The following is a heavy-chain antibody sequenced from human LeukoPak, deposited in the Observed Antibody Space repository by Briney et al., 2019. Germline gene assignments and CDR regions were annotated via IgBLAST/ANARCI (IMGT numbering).Heavy chain of an antibody. CDR2: VNPNSGGT. J-gene: IGHJ3*02. D-gene: IGHD3-16*02. V-gene: IGHV1-2*02. CDR1: GYTFTGYY. Sequence: EASVKVSCKASGYTFTGYYMHWVRQAPGQGLEWMGWVNPNSGGTNYAQKFQGRVTMTRDTSISTAYMELSRLRSDDTAVYYCARASWFRYDYVWGSYRPDDAFDIWGQGTMVTVSS. CDR3: ARASWFRYDYVWGSYRPDDAFDI.